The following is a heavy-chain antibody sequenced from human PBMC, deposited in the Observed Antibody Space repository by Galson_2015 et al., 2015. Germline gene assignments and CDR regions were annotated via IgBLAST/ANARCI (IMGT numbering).Heavy chain of an antibody. CDR3: ARDGVREPYYYYGMDV. CDR2: ISSSSSYT. Sequence: SLRLSCAASGFTFSDYYMSWIRQAPGKGLEWVSYISSSSSYTNYADSVKGRFTISRDNAKNSLYLQMNSLRAEDTAVYYCARDGVREPYYYYGMDVWGQGTTVTVSS. D-gene: IGHD3-10*01. J-gene: IGHJ6*02. V-gene: IGHV3-11*06. CDR1: GFTFSDYY.